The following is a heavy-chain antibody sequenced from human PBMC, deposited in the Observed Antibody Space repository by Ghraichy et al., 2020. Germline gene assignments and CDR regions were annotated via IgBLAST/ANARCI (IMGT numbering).Heavy chain of an antibody. CDR3: GSQSNSWYIDY. V-gene: IGHV4-39*01. CDR2: IYYSGTT. CDR1: GGSISSSSYY. Sequence: SQTLSLTCTVPGGSISSSSYYWGWIRQPPGKGLEWIGSIYYSGTTYYNPSLKSRVTISVDTSKNQFSLKLSSVTAADTAVYYCGSQSNSWYIDYWGQGTLVTVSS. J-gene: IGHJ4*02. D-gene: IGHD2-2*01.